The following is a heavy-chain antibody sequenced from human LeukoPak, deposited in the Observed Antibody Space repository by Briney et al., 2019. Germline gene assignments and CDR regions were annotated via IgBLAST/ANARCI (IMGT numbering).Heavy chain of an antibody. V-gene: IGHV4-30-2*01. D-gene: IGHD6-13*01. CDR3: ASVPRVAAAGYYYYYMDV. CDR2: IYHSGST. Sequence: SETLSLTCAVSGGSISSGGYSWSWIRQPPGKGLEWIGYIYHSGSTYYNPSLKSRVTISVDTPKNQFSLKLSSVTAADTAVYYCASVPRVAAAGYYYYYMDVWGKGTTVTVSS. J-gene: IGHJ6*03. CDR1: GGSISSGGYS.